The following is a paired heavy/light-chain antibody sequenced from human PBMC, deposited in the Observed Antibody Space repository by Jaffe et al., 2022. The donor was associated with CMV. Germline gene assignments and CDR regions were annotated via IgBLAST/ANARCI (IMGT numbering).Light chain of an antibody. CDR1: ALPKKV. V-gene: IGLV3-10*01. CDR3: FSTDISGTHGV. J-gene: IGLJ3*02. Sequence: SYELTQPPSVSVSPGQTARITCSGDALPKKVVYWYQQKSGQAPVLVIYEDNKRPSGIPERFSGSSSGTMATLTVSGAHVEDEGDYYCFSTDISGTHGVFGGGTKVTVL. CDR2: EDN.
Heavy chain of an antibody. Sequence: QVQVVQSGPEVKKPGASVKVSCKASGYTFVGYYMHWVRQAPGQGLEWMGWINPDNGATNYAQRFQGRVTMTRDTSISTAYMELSRLNSDDTAVYYCARDRPFNLAFGYGMDVWGQGTTVTVSS. CDR2: INPDNGAT. D-gene: IGHD3-10*01. J-gene: IGHJ6*02. CDR1: GYTFVGYY. CDR3: ARDRPFNLAFGYGMDV. V-gene: IGHV1-2*02.